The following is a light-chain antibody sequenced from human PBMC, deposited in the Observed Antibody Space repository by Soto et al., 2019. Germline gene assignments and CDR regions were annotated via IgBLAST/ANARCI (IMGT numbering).Light chain of an antibody. J-gene: IGKJ1*01. V-gene: IGKV3-15*01. CDR2: GAF. CDR3: QQYNDWPLT. Sequence: EILTTQSPVTLSVPPGERATLSCRASQSVSSNLAWYQQKPGQAPSLLIYGAFTRATGIPARFSGSGSGTEFTLTISSLQSEDFALYYCQQYNDWPLTFGQGAKVDI. CDR1: QSVSSN.